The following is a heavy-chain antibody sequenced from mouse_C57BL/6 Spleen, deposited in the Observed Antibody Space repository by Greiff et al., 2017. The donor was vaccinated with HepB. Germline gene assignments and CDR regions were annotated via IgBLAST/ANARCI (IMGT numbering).Heavy chain of an antibody. D-gene: IGHD4-1*01. J-gene: IGHJ3*01. CDR1: GFTFSSYT. CDR2: ISGGGGNT. V-gene: IGHV5-9*01. Sequence: EVKVEESGGGLVKPGGSLKLSCAASGFTFSSYTMSWVRQTPEKRLEWVATISGGGGNTYYPDSVKGRFTISRDNAKNTLYLQMSSLRSEDTALYYCARHETVFAYWGQGTLVTVSA. CDR3: ARHETVFAY.